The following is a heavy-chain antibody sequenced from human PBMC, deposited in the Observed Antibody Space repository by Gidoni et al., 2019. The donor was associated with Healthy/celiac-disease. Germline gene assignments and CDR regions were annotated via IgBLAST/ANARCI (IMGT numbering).Heavy chain of an antibody. CDR2: RSYDGSNK. V-gene: IGHV3-30*18. Sequence: QVQLVESGGGVVQPGRSLRLSCAASGFTFSSYGMHWVRPAPGKGLEWVAVRSYDGSNKYYADSVKGRFTISRDNSKNTLYLQMNSLRAEDTAVYYCAKVVVAAKPYYYYYMDVWGKGTTVTVSS. J-gene: IGHJ6*03. CDR3: AKVVVAAKPYYYYYMDV. D-gene: IGHD2-15*01. CDR1: GFTFSSYG.